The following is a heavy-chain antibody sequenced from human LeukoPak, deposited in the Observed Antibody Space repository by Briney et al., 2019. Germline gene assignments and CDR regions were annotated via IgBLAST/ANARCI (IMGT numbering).Heavy chain of an antibody. CDR3: ARGTTGHQSYYFYYMAV. V-gene: IGHV3-11*01. CDR1: GFNFGDEF. D-gene: IGHD3/OR15-3a*01. CDR2: ISHSGMTI. Sequence: GGSLRLSCAASGFNFGDEFMTWIRQAPGKGLEWISFISHSGMTISYAESVRGRFTISRDNAKNSLFLQMTNLGAEDTALYYCARGTTGHQSYYFYYMAVWGKGSPVIVSS. J-gene: IGHJ6*03.